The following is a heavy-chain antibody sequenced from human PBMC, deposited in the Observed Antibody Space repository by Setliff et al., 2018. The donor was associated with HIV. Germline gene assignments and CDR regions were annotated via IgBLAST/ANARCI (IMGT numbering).Heavy chain of an antibody. J-gene: IGHJ4*02. CDR1: GGSISTSNYY. V-gene: IGHV4-39*01. CDR2: IYYSGST. CDR3: ARHFGWLPREIDY. D-gene: IGHD5-12*01. Sequence: LSLTCILSGGSISTSNYYWGWIRQPPGKGLEWIGSIYYSGSTYCTPSLKDRVTISVDTSKNQFSLKLSSVTAADTAVYYCARHFGWLPREIDYWGQGTLVTVSS.